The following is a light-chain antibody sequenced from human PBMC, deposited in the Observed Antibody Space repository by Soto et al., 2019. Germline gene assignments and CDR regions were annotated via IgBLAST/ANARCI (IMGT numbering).Light chain of an antibody. CDR1: QSVSSY. V-gene: IGKV3-11*01. CDR3: QQRSNWPPYT. CDR2: DAS. J-gene: IGKJ2*01. Sequence: EIVLTQSPATLSLSPGERATLSCRASQSVSSYLAWYQQKPGQDQRLLIYDASNRATGIPARFSGSVSGTDFTLTISSLEPEDFAVYYCQQRSNWPPYTFGQGTKLEIK.